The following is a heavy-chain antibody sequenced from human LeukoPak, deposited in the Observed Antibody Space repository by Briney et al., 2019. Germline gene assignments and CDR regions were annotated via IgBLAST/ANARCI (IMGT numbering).Heavy chain of an antibody. CDR3: ARADLAAAGTYYMDV. D-gene: IGHD6-13*01. CDR1: GFTFSDYY. J-gene: IGHJ6*03. CDR2: TSSSGSTI. Sequence: GGSLRLSCAASGFTFSDYYMSWIRQAPGKGLERVSYTSSSGSTIYYADSVKGRFTISRDNAKNSLYLQMNSLRAEDTAVYYCARADLAAAGTYYMDVWGKGTTVTVSS. V-gene: IGHV3-11*04.